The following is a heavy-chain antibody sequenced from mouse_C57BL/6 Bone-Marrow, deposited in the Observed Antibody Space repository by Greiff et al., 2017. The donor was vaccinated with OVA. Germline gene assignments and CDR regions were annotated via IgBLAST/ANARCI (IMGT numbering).Heavy chain of an antibody. V-gene: IGHV5-4*01. CDR1: GFTFSSYA. CDR2: ISDGGSYT. CDR3: ARDEGTTVVAKGFDY. D-gene: IGHD1-1*01. Sequence: EVKLQESGGGLVKPGGSLKLSCAASGFTFSSYAMSWVRQTPEKRLEWVATISDGGSYTYYPDNVKGRFTISRDNAKNNLYLQMSHLKSEDTAMYYCARDEGTTVVAKGFDYWGQGTTLTVSS. J-gene: IGHJ2*01.